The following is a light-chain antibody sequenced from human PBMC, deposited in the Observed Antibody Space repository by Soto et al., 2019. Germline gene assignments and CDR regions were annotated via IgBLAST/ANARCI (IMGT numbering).Light chain of an antibody. CDR3: QQRSNWPPMYT. J-gene: IGKJ2*01. V-gene: IGKV3-11*01. CDR2: DAS. Sequence: EIVLTQSPATLSLSPWESATLSCRASQSVSSYLAWYQQKPGQAPRLLIYDASNRATGIPARFSGSGSGTDFTLTISSLEPEAFAVYYCQQRSNWPPMYTFGQGNKLEIK. CDR1: QSVSSY.